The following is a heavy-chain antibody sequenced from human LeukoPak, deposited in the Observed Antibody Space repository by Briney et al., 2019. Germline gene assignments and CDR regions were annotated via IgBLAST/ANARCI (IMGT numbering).Heavy chain of an antibody. CDR3: AKDRGSGSYSDY. CDR2: IRYDGSNK. Sequence: GGSLRLSYAASGFTFSSYGMHWVRQAPGKGLEWVAFIRYDGSNKYYADSVKGRFTISRDNSKNTLYLQMNSLRAEDTAVYYCAKDRGSGSYSDYWGQGTLVTVSS. J-gene: IGHJ4*02. D-gene: IGHD1-26*01. CDR1: GFTFSSYG. V-gene: IGHV3-30*02.